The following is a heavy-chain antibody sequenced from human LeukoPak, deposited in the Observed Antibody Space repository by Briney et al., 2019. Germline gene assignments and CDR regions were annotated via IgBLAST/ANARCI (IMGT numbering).Heavy chain of an antibody. CDR2: INHSGST. CDR1: GGSFSGYY. CDR3: ARGRKKVLASVFDY. Sequence: PSETLSLTCAVYGGSFSGYYWSWIRQPPGKGLEWIGEINHSGSTNYNPSLKSRVTISVDTSKNQFSLKLSSVTAADTAVYYCARGRKKVLASVFDYWGQGTLVTVSS. D-gene: IGHD4-17*01. V-gene: IGHV4-34*01. J-gene: IGHJ4*02.